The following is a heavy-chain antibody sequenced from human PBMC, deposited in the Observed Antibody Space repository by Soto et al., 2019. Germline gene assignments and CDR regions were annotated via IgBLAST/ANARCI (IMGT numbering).Heavy chain of an antibody. CDR1: GFTFSSDW. D-gene: IGHD6-13*01. Sequence: EVQLVESGGGLVQPGGSLRLSCAASGFTFSSDWMNWVRQAPGKGLEWVSRVNGDGSSTTYADSVEGRFTISRDNAKNTLYLQMNSLRAEDTAVYYCARMSGTSSTWGQGTLVTVSS. CDR3: ARMSGTSST. V-gene: IGHV3-74*01. CDR2: VNGDGSST. J-gene: IGHJ4*02.